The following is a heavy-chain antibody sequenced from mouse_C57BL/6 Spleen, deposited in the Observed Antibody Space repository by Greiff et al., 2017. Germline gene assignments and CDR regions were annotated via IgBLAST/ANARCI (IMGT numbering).Heavy chain of an antibody. Sequence: EVKLQESGAELVRPGASVKLSCTASGFNIKDDYMHWVKQRPEQGLEWIGWIDPENGDTEYAPKFQGKATITADTSSNTAYLQLSSLTSEDTAVYYCTTAEGFAYWGQGTLVTVSA. V-gene: IGHV14-4*01. CDR2: IDPENGDT. CDR1: GFNIKDDY. D-gene: IGHD6-1*01. J-gene: IGHJ3*01. CDR3: TTAEGFAY.